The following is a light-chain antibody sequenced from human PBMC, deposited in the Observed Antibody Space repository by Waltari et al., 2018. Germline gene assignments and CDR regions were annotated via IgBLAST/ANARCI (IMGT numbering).Light chain of an antibody. V-gene: IGKV3-20*01. Sequence: EIVLTQSPGTLSLSPGERATLSCRASQRFDSSYLAVYQQKPGQAPRLLFYGASSRATGIPDRFSDSGSGTDFTLTISRLEPEDFAVYYCQQFDSPPLTFGQGTKLEIK. CDR2: GAS. CDR3: QQFDSPPLT. J-gene: IGKJ2*01. CDR1: QRFDSSY.